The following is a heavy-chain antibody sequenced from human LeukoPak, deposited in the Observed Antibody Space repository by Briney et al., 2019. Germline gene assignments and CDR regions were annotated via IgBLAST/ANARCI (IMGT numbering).Heavy chain of an antibody. CDR2: IWYGGSNK. CDR3: AKGKVDTAMRAHFQH. J-gene: IGHJ1*01. Sequence: GGSLRLSCAASGFTFSSYGMHWVRQAPGKGLEWVAVIWYGGSNKYYADSVKGRFTISRDNSKNTLYLQMNSLRAEDTAVYYCAKGKVDTAMRAHFQHWGQGTLVTVSS. CDR1: GFTFSSYG. V-gene: IGHV3-33*06. D-gene: IGHD5-18*01.